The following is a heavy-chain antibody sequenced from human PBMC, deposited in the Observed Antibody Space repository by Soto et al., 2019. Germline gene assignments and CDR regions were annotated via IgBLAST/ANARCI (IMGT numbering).Heavy chain of an antibody. V-gene: IGHV4-39*02. Sequence: SETLSLTCSVSGGPISSNSYYWGWIRQPPGKGLEWIGSIYYSGNTYYNPSLKSRVTISVDTSKNQFSLKLSSVTAADTAVYYCARVPDYWGQGTLVTVSS. CDR1: GGPISSNSYY. CDR2: IYYSGNT. CDR3: ARVPDY. J-gene: IGHJ4*02.